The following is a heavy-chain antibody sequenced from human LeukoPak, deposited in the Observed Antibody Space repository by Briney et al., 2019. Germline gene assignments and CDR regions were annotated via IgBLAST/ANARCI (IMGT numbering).Heavy chain of an antibody. CDR1: GYTFTSYH. D-gene: IGHD3-3*01. CDR2: INLSGGST. J-gene: IGHJ4*02. Sequence: ASVKVSCKASGYTFTSYHMHWVRQAPGQGLEWMGRINLSGGSTTYAQKFQGRVTMTRDTSTSTVYMELSSLRSEDTAVYYCARVGLSEVFGVVIQPNYFDYWGQGTLVTVSS. CDR3: ARVGLSEVFGVVIQPNYFDY. V-gene: IGHV1-46*01.